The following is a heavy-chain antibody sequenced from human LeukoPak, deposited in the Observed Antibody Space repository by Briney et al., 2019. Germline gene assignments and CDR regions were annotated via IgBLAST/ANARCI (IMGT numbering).Heavy chain of an antibody. Sequence: GGSLRLSCAASGFTFSKYKMHWVRQAPGKGLVWVSRINSDGSSTTYADSVKGRFTISRDNAKNTLFLQMESLRPEDTAVYYCARAFGYSPFVYWGQGTLVTVSA. V-gene: IGHV3-74*01. D-gene: IGHD5-18*01. CDR1: GFTFSKYK. J-gene: IGHJ4*02. CDR3: ARAFGYSPFVY. CDR2: INSDGSST.